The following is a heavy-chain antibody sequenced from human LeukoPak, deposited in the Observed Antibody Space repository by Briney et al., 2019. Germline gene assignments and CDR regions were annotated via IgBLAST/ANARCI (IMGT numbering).Heavy chain of an antibody. CDR3: ARDRQQLVYNYMDV. Sequence: PGGSLRLSCAASGFTFSSYWMSWVRQAPGKGLEWVANIKQDGSEKYYVDSVKGRFTISRDNAKNSLYLQMNSLRAEDTAVYYCARDRQQLVYNYMDVWGKGTTVTVFS. CDR1: GFTFSSYW. CDR2: IKQDGSEK. V-gene: IGHV3-7*01. J-gene: IGHJ6*03. D-gene: IGHD6-13*01.